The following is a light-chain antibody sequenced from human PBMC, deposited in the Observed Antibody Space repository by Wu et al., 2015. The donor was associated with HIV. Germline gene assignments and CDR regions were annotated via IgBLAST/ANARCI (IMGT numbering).Light chain of an antibody. J-gene: IGKJ5*01. Sequence: EIVLTQSPGTLSLSPGERATLSCRASQSVSSSYLAWYQQRPGQAPRLLMYDASSRATGIPDRFSGGGSGTDFSLTISRLEPEDFAVYYCQQYVSSITFGQGTRLDIK. CDR3: QQYVSSIT. V-gene: IGKV3-20*01. CDR2: DAS. CDR1: QSVSSSY.